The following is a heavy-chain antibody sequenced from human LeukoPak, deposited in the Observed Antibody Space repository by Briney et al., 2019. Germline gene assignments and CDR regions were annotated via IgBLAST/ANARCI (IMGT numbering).Heavy chain of an antibody. CDR2: IYYSGST. Sequence: PSETLSLTCTVSGGSISSSSYYWGWIRQPPGKGLEWIGSIYYSGSTYYNPSLKSRVTISVDTSKNQFSLKLSSVTAADTAVYYCARVGSGSSDAFDIWGQGTMVTVSS. J-gene: IGHJ3*02. CDR1: GGSISSSSYY. D-gene: IGHD1-26*01. V-gene: IGHV4-39*07. CDR3: ARVGSGSSDAFDI.